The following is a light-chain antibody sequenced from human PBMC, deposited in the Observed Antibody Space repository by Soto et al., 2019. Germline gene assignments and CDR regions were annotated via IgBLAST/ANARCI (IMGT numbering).Light chain of an antibody. V-gene: IGLV1-51*01. J-gene: IGLJ3*02. CDR1: SSNIGKNY. CDR2: DTD. CDR3: GTWDTSLSAGV. Sequence: QSVLTQPPSVSAAPGRKVTISCSGSSSNIGKNYVSSYQQFPGTAPKLLIYDTDKRPSGIPGRFSASKSGTSATLDITGLHTGDEADYYCGTWDTSLSAGVFGGGTKLTVL.